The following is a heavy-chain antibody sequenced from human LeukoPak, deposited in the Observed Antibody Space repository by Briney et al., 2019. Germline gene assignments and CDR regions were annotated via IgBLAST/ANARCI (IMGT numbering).Heavy chain of an antibody. CDR3: ARTNSSSWYVVMIGWFDP. CDR2: IYYSGST. Sequence: SETLSLTCTVSGGSISSYYWSWIRQPPGKGLEWIGYIYYSGSTNYNPSLKSRVTISVDTSKNQFSLKLSSVTAADTAVYYCARTNSSSWYVVMIGWFDPWGQGTLVTVSS. D-gene: IGHD6-13*01. J-gene: IGHJ5*02. CDR1: GGSISSYY. V-gene: IGHV4-59*01.